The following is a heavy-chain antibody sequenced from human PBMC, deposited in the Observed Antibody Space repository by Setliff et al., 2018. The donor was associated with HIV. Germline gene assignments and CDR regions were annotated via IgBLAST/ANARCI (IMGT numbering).Heavy chain of an antibody. CDR1: GASIRGHY. CDR2: IYYSGDS. Sequence: SETLSLTCSVSGASIRGHYWSWIRQSPGRGLEYLGYIYYSGDSNYSPSLKSRLSMSLDASTSQFSLRLNSLTAADTAMYYCARFARDPTDWGRGILVTVSS. J-gene: IGHJ4*02. V-gene: IGHV4-59*08. CDR3: ARFARDPTD.